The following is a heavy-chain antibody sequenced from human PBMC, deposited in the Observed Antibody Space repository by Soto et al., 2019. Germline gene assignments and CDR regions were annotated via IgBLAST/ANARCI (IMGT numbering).Heavy chain of an antibody. CDR1: GGTFSSYA. Sequence: SVKVSCKASGGTFSSYAISWVRQAPGQGLEWMGGIIPIFGTANYAQKFQGRVTITADESTSTAYMELSSLRSEDTAVYYCARTCVTGTRYYMLHFDYWGQGTLVTVSS. J-gene: IGHJ4*02. CDR2: IIPIFGTA. D-gene: IGHD1-20*01. V-gene: IGHV1-69*13. CDR3: ARTCVTGTRYYMLHFDY.